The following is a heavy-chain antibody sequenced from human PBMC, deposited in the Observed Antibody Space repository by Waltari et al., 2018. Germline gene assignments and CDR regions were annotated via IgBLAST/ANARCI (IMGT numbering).Heavy chain of an antibody. J-gene: IGHJ4*02. V-gene: IGHV4-38-2*01. CDR3: ARLRGWYIDY. CDR2: IYHSGST. D-gene: IGHD6-19*01. CDR1: GYSIRRGYY. Sequence: QVQLQESGPGLVKPSETLSLTCAVSGYSIRRGYYWGWIRQPPGRGLEWVGSIYHSGSTYYNPSLKSRVTISVDTSKNQFSRKLSSVTAADTAVYYGARLRGWYIDYWGQGTLVTVSS.